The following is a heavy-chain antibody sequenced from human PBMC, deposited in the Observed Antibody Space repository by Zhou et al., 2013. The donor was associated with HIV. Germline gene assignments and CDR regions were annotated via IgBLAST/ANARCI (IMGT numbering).Heavy chain of an antibody. CDR1: GYTFTSYY. V-gene: IGHV1-46*01. J-gene: IGHJ2*01. CDR3: ARDGRRDNMGGYFDL. D-gene: IGHD2-15*01. CDR2: INPSGGGT. Sequence: QVQLVQSGAEVKNPGTSVKVSCKASGYTFTSYYIHWVRQAPGQGPEWMGIINPSGGGTTYAQKFQGRVTMTRDTSSRTVSMELSSLRSEDTAVYYCARDGRRDNMGGYFDLWGRGTVVTVSS.